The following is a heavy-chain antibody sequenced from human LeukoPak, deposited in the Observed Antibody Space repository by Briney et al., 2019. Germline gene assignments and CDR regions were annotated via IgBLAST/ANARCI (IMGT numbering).Heavy chain of an antibody. CDR3: ARDRYGSGTYGGLGMYWFDP. J-gene: IGHJ5*02. D-gene: IGHD3-10*01. CDR2: INPSGGTT. CDR1: GYTFAKFY. Sequence: ASVKVSCKASGYTFAKFYRHWVRQAPGQGLEWMGIINPSGGTTSYAQKFQGRVTMTRDTSTSTVYMELSSLRSEDTAVYYCARDRYGSGTYGGLGMYWFDPWGQGTLVTVSS. V-gene: IGHV1-46*01.